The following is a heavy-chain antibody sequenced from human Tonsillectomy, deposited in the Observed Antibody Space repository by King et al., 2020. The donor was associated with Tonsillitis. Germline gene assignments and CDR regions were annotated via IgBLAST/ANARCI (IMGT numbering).Heavy chain of an antibody. V-gene: IGHV3-48*03. CDR3: ARGGIGYGAGYLVYYSYMDV. CDR1: GFTFSSYE. D-gene: IGHD4-17*01. J-gene: IGHJ6*03. Sequence: CAASGFTFSSYEMNWVRQAPGKGLEWVSYISSSGSTIYYADSVKGRFTISRDNAKNSVYLQMNSLRAEDTAVYYCARGGIGYGAGYLVYYSYMDVWGKGTTVTVFS. CDR2: ISSSGSTI.